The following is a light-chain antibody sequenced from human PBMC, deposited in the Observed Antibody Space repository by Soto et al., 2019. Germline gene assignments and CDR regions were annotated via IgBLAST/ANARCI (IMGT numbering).Light chain of an antibody. V-gene: IGLV1-51*01. CDR2: DNN. CDR3: GAWDTSLSLVV. J-gene: IGLJ2*01. CDR1: SSNIGNNH. Sequence: QSVLTQPPSVSAAPGQKVTISCSGSSSNIGNNHVSWYQQFPGTAPKLLIYDNNNRPTEIPDRFSVSKSGTSATLGITGLQTGDEADYYCGAWDTSLSLVVFGEGTKLTVL.